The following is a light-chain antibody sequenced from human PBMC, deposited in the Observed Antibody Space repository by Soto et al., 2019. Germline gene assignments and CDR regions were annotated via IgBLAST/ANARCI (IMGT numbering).Light chain of an antibody. Sequence: QSALTQPASVSGSPGQSITISCTGTSSDVGSYNLVSWYQQHPGKAPKLMIYEGSKRPSGVSYRFSASKSGNTASLTISGLQTEDEADYYCSSYSSTSALGVFGGGTKLTVL. CDR2: EGS. CDR1: SSDVGSYNL. V-gene: IGLV2-14*02. J-gene: IGLJ3*02. CDR3: SSYSSTSALGV.